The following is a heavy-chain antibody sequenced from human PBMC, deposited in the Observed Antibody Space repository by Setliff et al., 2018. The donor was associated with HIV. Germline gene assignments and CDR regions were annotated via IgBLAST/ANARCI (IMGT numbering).Heavy chain of an antibody. CDR2: INSATGGT. J-gene: IGHJ6*02. CDR1: GYTFTDNY. V-gene: IGHV1-2*04. D-gene: IGHD2-2*01. Sequence: WASVKVSCKASGYTFTDNYIHWVRQAPGQGLEWMAWINSATGGTNYAQNFQGWVTVTRDTSINTVYMELSSLKSDDTAVYYCARYLVVVPVAVGGLDVWGQGTTVTVSS. CDR3: ARYLVVVPVAVGGLDV.